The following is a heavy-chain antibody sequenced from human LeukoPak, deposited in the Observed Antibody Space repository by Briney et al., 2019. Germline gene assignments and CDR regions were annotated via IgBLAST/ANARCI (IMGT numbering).Heavy chain of an antibody. V-gene: IGHV4-34*01. D-gene: IGHD5-18*01. CDR3: ARGIQLWLARVVEYFDY. J-gene: IGHJ4*02. CDR1: GGSFSGYY. Sequence: SETLSLTCAVYGGSFSGYYWSWIRQPPGKGLEWIGEINHSGSTNYDPSLKSRVTILVDTSKNQFSLKLSSVTAADTAVYYCARGIQLWLARVVEYFDYWGQGTLVTVSS. CDR2: INHSGST.